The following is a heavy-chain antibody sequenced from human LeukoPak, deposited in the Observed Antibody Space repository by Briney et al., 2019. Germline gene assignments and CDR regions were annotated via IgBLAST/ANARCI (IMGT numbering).Heavy chain of an antibody. CDR1: GYTFTSNW. D-gene: IGHD6-6*01. Sequence: GESLQISCKGFGYTFTSNWIAWVRQMPGKGLELMGIIFPGDSDTRDNPSFQGQVTISVDKSIDTAYLQWSSLKASDTAMYYCARQGSKGFDYWGQGTLVTVSS. CDR3: ARQGSKGFDY. V-gene: IGHV5-51*01. CDR2: IFPGDSDT. J-gene: IGHJ4*02.